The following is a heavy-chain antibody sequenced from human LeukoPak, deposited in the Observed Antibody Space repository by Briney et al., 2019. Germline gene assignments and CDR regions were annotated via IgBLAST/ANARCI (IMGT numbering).Heavy chain of an antibody. V-gene: IGHV3-11*01. CDR3: AQEARIAARYFDY. CDR1: GYTFSDYY. D-gene: IGHD6-6*01. CDR2: ISSSGSTI. J-gene: IGHJ4*02. Sequence: GGSLRLSCAASGYTFSDYYMSWIRQAPGKGLEWVSYISSSGSTIYYADSVKGRFTISRDNAKNSLYLQMNSLRAEDTAVYYCAQEARIAARYFDYWGQGTLVTVSS.